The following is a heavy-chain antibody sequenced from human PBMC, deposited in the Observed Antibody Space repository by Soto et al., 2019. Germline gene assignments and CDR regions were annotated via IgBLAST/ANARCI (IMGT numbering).Heavy chain of an antibody. CDR1: GYSLSDLS. J-gene: IGHJ4*02. CDR3: ATLPRTIVRTPGAIRSFDS. CDR2: LDAEDGET. D-gene: IGHD2-2*01. Sequence: ASVKVSCKVSGYSLSDLSIHYVRQAPGKGLEWMGGLDAEDGETIYAQKLQGRGTMTEDTSTDTAYMKLSSLTSEDTAMYYCATLPRTIVRTPGAIRSFDSWGQGTLVTVSS. V-gene: IGHV1-24*01.